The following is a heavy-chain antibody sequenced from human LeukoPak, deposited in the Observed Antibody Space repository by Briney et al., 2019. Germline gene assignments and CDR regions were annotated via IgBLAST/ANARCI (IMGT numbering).Heavy chain of an antibody. CDR2: ISYDGSNK. V-gene: IGHV3-30*18. CDR3: AKGGSNSDY. Sequence: PGGSLRLSCAASGFTFSSYGMRWVRQAPGKGLEWVAVISYDGSNKYYADSVKGRFTISRDNSKNTLYLQMNSLRAEDTAVYYCAKGGSNSDYWGQGTLVTVSS. CDR1: GFTFSSYG. D-gene: IGHD4-23*01. J-gene: IGHJ4*02.